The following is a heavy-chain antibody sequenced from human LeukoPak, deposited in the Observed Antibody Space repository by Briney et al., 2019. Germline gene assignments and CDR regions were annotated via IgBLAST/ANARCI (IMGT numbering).Heavy chain of an antibody. D-gene: IGHD2-15*01. CDR3: ARWGSISCYDY. CDR1: GFTFSTYA. J-gene: IGHJ4*02. CDR2: ISTNGDST. Sequence: GGSLRLSCAASGFTFSTYAMHWVRQAPGKGLEYVSAISTNGDSTYYADSVKGRFTFSRDNSKNMLFLQMGSLRADDMAVYYCARWGSISCYDYWGQGTLVTVSS. V-gene: IGHV3-64*02.